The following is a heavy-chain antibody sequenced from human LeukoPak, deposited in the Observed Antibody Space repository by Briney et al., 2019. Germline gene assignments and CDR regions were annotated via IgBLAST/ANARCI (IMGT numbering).Heavy chain of an antibody. V-gene: IGHV3-73*01. J-gene: IGHJ4*02. D-gene: IGHD3-10*01. CDR3: AKPSTYSSGSGSSGGFDY. Sequence: GGSLRLSCAASGFTFSGSAIHWVRQASGKGLEWVGRIRSKTNNYATAYAASVEGRFTISRDDSKNTAYLQMNSLRAEDTAVYFCAKPSTYSSGSGSSGGFDYWGQGTLVTVSS. CDR2: IRSKTNNYAT. CDR1: GFTFSGSA.